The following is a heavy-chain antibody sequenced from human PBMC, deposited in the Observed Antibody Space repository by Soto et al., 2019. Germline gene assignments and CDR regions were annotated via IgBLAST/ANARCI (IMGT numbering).Heavy chain of an antibody. CDR1: GFTFSDSV. J-gene: IGHJ4*02. V-gene: IGHV3-23*03. CDR2: MSGDSRT. Sequence: PGGSLRLSCVGSGFTFSDSVMAWVRQAPGKGLEWLSVMSGDSRTRYALSVTGRFTISRDNSKNTLYLQMRSLRAEDAAAYYCVKWHTSNFDSLPFTGFDFWGQGTQVTVS. D-gene: IGHD3-22*01. CDR3: VKWHTSNFDSLPFTGFDF.